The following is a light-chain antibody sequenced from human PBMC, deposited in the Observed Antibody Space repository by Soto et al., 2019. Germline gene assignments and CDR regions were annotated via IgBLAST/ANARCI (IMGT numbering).Light chain of an antibody. CDR3: SSYTAGVV. J-gene: IGLJ2*01. CDR1: SSDVGGYNY. CDR2: DVS. Sequence: QSALTQPASVSGSPGQSITISCTGTSSDVGGYNYVSWYQQHPGKAPKLMIYDVSNRPSGVSNRFSGSKSGNTASLTISGLQAEDEADYYFSSYTAGVVFGGGTKLTVL. V-gene: IGLV2-14*01.